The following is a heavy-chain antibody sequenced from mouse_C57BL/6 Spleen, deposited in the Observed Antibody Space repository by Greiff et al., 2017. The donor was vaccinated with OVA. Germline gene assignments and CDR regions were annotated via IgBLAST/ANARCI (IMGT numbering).Heavy chain of an antibody. J-gene: IGHJ2*01. V-gene: IGHV1-61*01. CDR1: GYTFTSYW. Sequence: VQLQQPGAELVRPGSSVKLSCKASGYTFTSYWMDWVKQRPGQGLEWIGNIYPSDSETHYNQKFKDKATLTVDKSSSTAYMQLSSLTSEDSAVYYCARREGYYGSSPFDYWGQGTTLTVSS. D-gene: IGHD1-1*01. CDR2: IYPSDSET. CDR3: ARREGYYGSSPFDY.